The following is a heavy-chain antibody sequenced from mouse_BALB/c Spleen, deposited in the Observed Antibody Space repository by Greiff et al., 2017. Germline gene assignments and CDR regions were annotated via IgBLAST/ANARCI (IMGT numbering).Heavy chain of an antibody. V-gene: IGHV2-9*02. CDR1: GFSLTSYG. CDR3: ARGNYGSSYEGPYAMDY. D-gene: IGHD1-1*01. J-gene: IGHJ4*01. Sequence: QVQLKESGPGLVVPSQSLSITCTVSGFSLTSYGVHWVRQPPGKGLEWLGVIWAGGSTNYNSALMSRLSISKDNSKSQVFLKMNSLQTDDTAMYYCARGNYGSSYEGPYAMDYWGQGTSVTVSS. CDR2: IWAGGST.